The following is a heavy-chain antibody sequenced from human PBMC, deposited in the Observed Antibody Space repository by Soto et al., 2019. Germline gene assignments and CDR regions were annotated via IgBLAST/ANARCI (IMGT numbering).Heavy chain of an antibody. CDR3: ARMSGTYYVPDY. V-gene: IGHV4-31*02. CDR2: IYHSGST. Sequence: QVQXXXSGPRLVEAXXXXXLTXTXXNASITSSGYYWSWVRQPPGNRLEWIGYIYHSGSTFYSPSLQSRLTMSVDTSKNQFSLTLRSVTAADTAVYHCARMSGTYYVPDYWGQGTLVTVSS. J-gene: IGHJ4*02. D-gene: IGHD1-26*01. CDR1: NASITSSGYY.